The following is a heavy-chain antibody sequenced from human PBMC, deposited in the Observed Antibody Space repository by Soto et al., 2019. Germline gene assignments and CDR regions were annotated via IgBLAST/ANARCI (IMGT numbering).Heavy chain of an antibody. D-gene: IGHD1-26*01. J-gene: IGHJ5*02. V-gene: IGHV4-28*01. CDR3: ARKVVVGATHWFDP. CDR1: GYSISSSNW. Sequence: SETLSLTCAVSGYSISSSNWWGWIRQPPGKGLEWIGYIYYSGSTYYNPSLKSRVTMSVDTSKNQSSLKLSSVTAVDTAVYYCARKVVVGATHWFDPWGQGTLVTVSS. CDR2: IYYSGST.